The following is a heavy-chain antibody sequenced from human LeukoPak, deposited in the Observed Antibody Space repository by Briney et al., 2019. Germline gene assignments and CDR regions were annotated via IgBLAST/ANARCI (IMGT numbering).Heavy chain of an antibody. D-gene: IGHD2-15*01. CDR2: IYSGGST. V-gene: IGHV3-66*01. J-gene: IGHJ6*02. Sequence: QPGGSLRLSCAPSGLTVSRNYMNWVRQAPGKGLEWVSVIYSGGSTYYADSVKGRFTISRDNSKNTLYLQMNSLRAEDTAVYYCARGISIAKNYGMDVWGQGTTVTVSS. CDR1: GLTVSRNY. CDR3: ARGISIAKNYGMDV.